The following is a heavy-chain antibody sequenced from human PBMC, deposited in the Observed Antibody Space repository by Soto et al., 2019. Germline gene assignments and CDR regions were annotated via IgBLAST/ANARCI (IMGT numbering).Heavy chain of an antibody. CDR2: IYYSGST. J-gene: IGHJ5*02. D-gene: IGHD2-2*01. Sequence: SETLSLTCTVSGGSISSGDYYWSWIRQPPGKGLEWIGYIYYSGSTYYNPSLKSRATISVDTSKNQFSLKLSSVTAADTAVYYCARAIVVVPAAIGNWFDPWGQGTLVTVPQ. CDR3: ARAIVVVPAAIGNWFDP. CDR1: GGSISSGDYY. V-gene: IGHV4-30-4*01.